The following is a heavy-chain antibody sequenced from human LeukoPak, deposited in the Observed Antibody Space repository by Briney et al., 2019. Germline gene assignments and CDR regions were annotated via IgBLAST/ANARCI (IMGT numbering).Heavy chain of an antibody. Sequence: SVKVSCKASGGTFSSYAISWVRQAPGQGLEWMGGIIPIFGTANYAQKFQGRVTITADESTSTAYMELSSLRSEDTAVYYCARLHSQNSYTTYYFDYWGQGTLVTVSS. V-gene: IGHV1-69*13. CDR3: ARLHSQNSYTTYYFDY. D-gene: IGHD2-2*02. J-gene: IGHJ4*02. CDR1: GGTFSSYA. CDR2: IIPIFGTA.